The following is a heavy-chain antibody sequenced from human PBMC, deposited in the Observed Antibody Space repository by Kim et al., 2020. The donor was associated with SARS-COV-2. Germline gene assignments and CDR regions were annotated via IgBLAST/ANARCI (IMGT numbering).Heavy chain of an antibody. CDR3: ARERVEVTIFGVVRYGMDV. J-gene: IGHJ6*02. Sequence: GGSLRLSCAASGFTFSSYSMNWVRQAPGKGLEWVSSISSSSSYIYYADSVKGRFTISRDNAKNSLHLQMNSLRAEDTAVYYCARERVEVTIFGVVRYGMDVWGQETTVTVSS. V-gene: IGHV3-21*01. CDR2: ISSSSSYI. CDR1: GFTFSSYS. D-gene: IGHD3-3*01.